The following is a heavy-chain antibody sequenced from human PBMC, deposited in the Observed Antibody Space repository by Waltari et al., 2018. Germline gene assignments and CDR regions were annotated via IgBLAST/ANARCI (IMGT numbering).Heavy chain of an antibody. V-gene: IGHV3-30*02. CDR3: AKDRTLGSSWFYFDY. D-gene: IGHD6-13*01. CDR1: GFTFSSYG. J-gene: IGHJ4*02. CDR2: IRYDGSNK. Sequence: QVQLVESGGGVVQPGGSLRLSCAASGFTFSSYGMHWGRQAPGKGLEWVAFIRYDGSNKYYADSVKCRFTISRDNSKNTLYLQMNSLRAEDTAVYYCAKDRTLGSSWFYFDYWGQGTLVTVSS.